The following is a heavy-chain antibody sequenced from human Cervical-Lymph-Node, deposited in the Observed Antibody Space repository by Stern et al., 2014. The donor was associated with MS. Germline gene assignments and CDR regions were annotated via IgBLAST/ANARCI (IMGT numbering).Heavy chain of an antibody. J-gene: IGHJ4*02. V-gene: IGHV3-43*01. Sequence: VQLVQSGGAVAQPGESLRLSCAASGFRFDDHTMHWVRQVPGRGLQWVGLVSRSGDDTYYADSVMCRFAITRDSRKQSLFLQMSRLSTEDTAFYYCAKEIGSGTYQGFDYWGQGTLVTVSS. CDR3: AKEIGSGTYQGFDY. CDR2: VSRSGDDT. D-gene: IGHD1-26*01. CDR1: GFRFDDHT.